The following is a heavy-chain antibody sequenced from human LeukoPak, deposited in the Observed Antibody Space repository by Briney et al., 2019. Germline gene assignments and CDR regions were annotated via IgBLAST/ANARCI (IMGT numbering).Heavy chain of an antibody. CDR1: GFTFSSYG. Sequence: GGSLRLSCAASGFTFSSYGMPWVRQAPGKGLEWVAVIWYDGSNKYYADSVKGRFTISRDNSKNTLYLQMNSLRAEDTAVYYCARDLELEALDYWGQGTLVTVSS. D-gene: IGHD3-3*01. V-gene: IGHV3-33*01. CDR2: IWYDGSNK. CDR3: ARDLELEALDY. J-gene: IGHJ4*02.